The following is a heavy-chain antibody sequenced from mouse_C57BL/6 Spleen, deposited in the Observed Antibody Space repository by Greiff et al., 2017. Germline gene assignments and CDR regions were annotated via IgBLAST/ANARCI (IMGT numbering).Heavy chain of an antibody. V-gene: IGHV1-81*01. CDR1: GYTFTSYG. CDR2: IYPRSGNT. J-gene: IGHJ3*01. Sequence: LEESGAELARPGASVKLSCKASGYTFTSYGISWVKQRTGQGLEWIGEIYPRSGNTYYNEKFKGKATLTADKSSSTAYMELRSLTSEDSAVYFCASYLHYGNYAWFAYWGQGTLVTVS. CDR3: ASYLHYGNYAWFAY. D-gene: IGHD2-1*01.